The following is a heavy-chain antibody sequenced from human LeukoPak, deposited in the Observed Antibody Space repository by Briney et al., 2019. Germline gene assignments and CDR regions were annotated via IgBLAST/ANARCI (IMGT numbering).Heavy chain of an antibody. CDR3: ARRPYSGSPNWFDP. V-gene: IGHV5-51*01. D-gene: IGHD1-26*01. CDR2: INLGDSET. J-gene: IGHJ5*02. Sequence: GESLKISCEASGHSFTNHWIGWVRKMPGKGLEWMGIINLGDSETQYSPSFQGQVTISLDKSISTAYLQWRSLKVSDTAMYYCARRPYSGSPNWFDPWGQGTLVTVSS. CDR1: GHSFTNHW.